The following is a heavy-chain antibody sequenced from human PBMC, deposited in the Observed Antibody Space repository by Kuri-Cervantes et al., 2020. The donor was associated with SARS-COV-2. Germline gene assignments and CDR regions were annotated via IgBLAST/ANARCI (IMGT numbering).Heavy chain of an antibody. CDR2: ISSSGSTI. D-gene: IGHD3-10*01. CDR1: GFTFSSYE. J-gene: IGHJ4*02. Sequence: GESLKISCAASGFTFSSYEMNWVRQAPGKGLEWVSYISSSGSTIYYADSVEGRFTISRDNAKNSLYLQMNNLRTEDTALYYCAKDFGYYGSEAYDYWGQGTLVTVSS. CDR3: AKDFGYYGSEAYDY. V-gene: IGHV3-48*03.